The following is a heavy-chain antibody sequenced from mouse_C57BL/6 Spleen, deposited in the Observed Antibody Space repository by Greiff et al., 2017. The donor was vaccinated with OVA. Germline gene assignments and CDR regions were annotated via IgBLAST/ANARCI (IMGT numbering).Heavy chain of an antibody. V-gene: IGHV1-50*01. CDR3: ARGMVRWYVDV. J-gene: IGHJ1*03. CDR2: IDPSDSYT. Sequence: QVQLQQPGAELVKPGASVKLSCKASGYTFTSYWMQWVKQRPGQGLEWIGEIDPSDSYTNYNQKFKGKATLTVDTSSSTAYLQLSSLTSEDSAVYYCARGMVRWYVDVWGTGTTVTVSS. D-gene: IGHD2-1*01. CDR1: GYTFTSYW.